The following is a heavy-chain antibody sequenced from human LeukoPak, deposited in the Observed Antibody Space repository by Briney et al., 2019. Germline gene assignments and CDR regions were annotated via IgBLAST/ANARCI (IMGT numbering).Heavy chain of an antibody. V-gene: IGHV3-21*06. D-gene: IGHD6-19*01. CDR1: EFTFSDYT. CDR2: ITSRSIYR. J-gene: IGHJ4*02. Sequence: GGSLRLSCVASEFTFSDYTMHWVRQAPGKGLEWVSSITSRSIYRFYADSVKRRFTISRDNAKNSLYLQMNGLRVEDTAVYYCARDRSSGWSYYFDYWGQGSLVTVSS. CDR3: ARDRSSGWSYYFDY.